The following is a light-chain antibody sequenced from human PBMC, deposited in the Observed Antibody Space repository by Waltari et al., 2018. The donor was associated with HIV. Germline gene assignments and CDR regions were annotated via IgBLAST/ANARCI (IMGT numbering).Light chain of an antibody. CDR1: SSVVGGFNY. Sequence: QSALTQPASVSGCPGQSITISCTGTSSVVGGFNYVAWYQHHPGKAPKLMIYDVTSRPSGVSNRFSGSKSGNTASLTISGLQAEDEADYYCSSYTSSSTLVVFGGGTKLTVL. V-gene: IGLV2-14*03. CDR3: SSYTSSSTLVV. CDR2: DVT. J-gene: IGLJ2*01.